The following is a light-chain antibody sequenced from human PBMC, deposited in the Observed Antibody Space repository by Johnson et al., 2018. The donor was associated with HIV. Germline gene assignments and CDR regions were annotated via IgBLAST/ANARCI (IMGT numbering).Light chain of an antibody. V-gene: IGLV1-51*01. CDR3: ATWDSSLSVYV. Sequence: QSVLTQPPSVSAAPGQKVTISCSGSSSKIGNKYVSWYQQFPGTAPKVLIYDNSKRPSGIPDRFSGSTSGTSATLVITGRQTGAEADYHCATWDSSLSVYVFGTGTKVTVL. J-gene: IGLJ1*01. CDR1: SSKIGNKY. CDR2: DNS.